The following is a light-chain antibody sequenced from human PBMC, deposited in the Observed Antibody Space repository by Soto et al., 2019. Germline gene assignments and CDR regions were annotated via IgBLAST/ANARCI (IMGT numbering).Light chain of an antibody. CDR2: DVS. CDR3: NSYRVSSTVYV. Sequence: QSALTQPASVSVSPGQSITISCTGTSSDVVGYNYVSWYQQHPGQAPKLMIYDVSNRPSGVSNRFSGSKSGNTASLTISGLQAEDEADYYCNSYRVSSTVYVFGTGTKVTVL. J-gene: IGLJ1*01. CDR1: SSDVVGYNY. V-gene: IGLV2-14*03.